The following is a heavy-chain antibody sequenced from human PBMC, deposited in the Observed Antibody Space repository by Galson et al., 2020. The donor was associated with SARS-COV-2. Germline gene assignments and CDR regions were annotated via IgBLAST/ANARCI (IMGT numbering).Heavy chain of an antibody. CDR3: ARETEMATFNYFDY. J-gene: IGHJ4*02. Sequence: RESLKISCKTSGYTFTAYYIHWVRQAPGQGLEWMGWINPNTGGTNYAQKFQGWVTMTRDTSISTAYMALSRLKSDDTAVYYCARETEMATFNYFDYWGQGTLVTVSS. D-gene: IGHD5-12*01. CDR1: GYTFTAYY. CDR2: INPNTGGT. V-gene: IGHV1-2*04.